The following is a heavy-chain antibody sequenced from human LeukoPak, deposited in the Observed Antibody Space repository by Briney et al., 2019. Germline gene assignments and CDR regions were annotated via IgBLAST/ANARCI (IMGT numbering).Heavy chain of an antibody. CDR1: GGSFSGYY. Sequence: SETLSLTCAVYGGSFSGYYWSWIRQPPGKGLEWIGEINHSGSTNYNPSLKSRVTISVDTPKNQFSLKLSSVTAAGTAVYYCARDPTVTTRYFDYWGQGTLVTVSS. D-gene: IGHD4-17*01. J-gene: IGHJ4*02. V-gene: IGHV4-34*01. CDR2: INHSGST. CDR3: ARDPTVTTRYFDY.